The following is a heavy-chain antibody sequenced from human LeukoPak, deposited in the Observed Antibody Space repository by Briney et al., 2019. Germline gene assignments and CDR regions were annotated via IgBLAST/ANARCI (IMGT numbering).Heavy chain of an antibody. CDR1: GGSISSGGYS. J-gene: IGHJ4*02. CDR2: INHSGST. CDR3: ARRRGGSGSYYKKQHFDY. V-gene: IGHV4-34*01. D-gene: IGHD3-10*01. Sequence: SETLSLTCAVSGGSISSGGYSWSWIRQPPGKGLEWIGEINHSGSTNYNPSLKSRVTISVDTSKNQFSLKLSSVTAADTAVYYCARRRGGSGSYYKKQHFDYWGQGTLVTVSS.